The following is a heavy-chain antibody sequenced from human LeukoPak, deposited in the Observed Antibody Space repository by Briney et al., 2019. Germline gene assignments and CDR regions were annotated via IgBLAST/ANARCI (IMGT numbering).Heavy chain of an antibody. J-gene: IGHJ5*02. D-gene: IGHD4-23*01. V-gene: IGHV4-39*02. Sequence: SETLSLTCIVSGSSISRGPNFWGWIRQPTGKGLEWIGSNHYSGSTHYNLSLKSRVTISVDTSKNQFSLRLSSMAAADTAVYYCARDGDYGGNSGWFDPWGQGTLVTVSS. CDR2: NHYSGST. CDR3: ARDGDYGGNSGWFDP. CDR1: GSSISRGPNF.